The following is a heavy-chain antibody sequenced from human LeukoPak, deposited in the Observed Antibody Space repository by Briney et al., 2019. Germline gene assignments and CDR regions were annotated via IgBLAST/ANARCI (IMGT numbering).Heavy chain of an antibody. V-gene: IGHV3-7*01. CDR3: ARGATFEY. Sequence: GGSLRLSCAASGFTLSSYWMSWVRQAPGKGLEWVANLEQDGSAKNYVDSVRGRFTISRDNAKNSLNLQMNSLRVEDTALYYCARGATFEYWGQGTLVTVSS. D-gene: IGHD5-24*01. CDR2: LEQDGSAK. J-gene: IGHJ4*02. CDR1: GFTLSSYW.